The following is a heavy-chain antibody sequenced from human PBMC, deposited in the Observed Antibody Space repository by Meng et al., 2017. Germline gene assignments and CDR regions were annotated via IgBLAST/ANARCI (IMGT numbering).Heavy chain of an antibody. Sequence: SETLSLTCTVSGGSISSGSYYWSWIRQPAGKGLEWIGRIYTSGSTNYNPSLKSRVTISVDTSKNQFSLKLSSVTAADTAVYYCARDSPVGRARENAYYYYYGMDVWGQGTTVTVSS. D-gene: IGHD2-15*01. V-gene: IGHV4-61*02. CDR1: GGSISSGSYY. CDR3: ARDSPVGRARENAYYYYYGMDV. CDR2: IYTSGST. J-gene: IGHJ6*02.